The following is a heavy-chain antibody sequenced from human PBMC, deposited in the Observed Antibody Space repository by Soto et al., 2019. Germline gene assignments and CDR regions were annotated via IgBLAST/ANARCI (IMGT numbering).Heavy chain of an antibody. CDR1: GYTFSSYD. V-gene: IGHV1-8*01. J-gene: IGHJ4*02. CDR2: LNPDSGET. CDR3: ARGHREVFDF. Sequence: QLVQSGTEVKKSGASVKVSCKVFGYTFSSYDINWVRQAPGQGLEWMGWLNPDSGETGYAQKFQGRVTLTGNTSIRTAYMELNSLRSEDTAVYYCARGHREVFDFWGQGTLIPVSS.